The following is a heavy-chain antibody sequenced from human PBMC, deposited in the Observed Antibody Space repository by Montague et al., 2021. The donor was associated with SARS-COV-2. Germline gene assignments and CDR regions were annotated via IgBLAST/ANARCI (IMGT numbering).Heavy chain of an antibody. D-gene: IGHD5-18*01. Sequence: SLRLSCAASGFTFNTYAMSWVRQAPGKGLEWVSVIYSGGSSTYYADSVKGRFTISRDNSKNTLYLQMNRLRAEDTAVYYCAKSPRAYSYAFDYWGQGTLVTVSS. CDR3: AKSPRAYSYAFDY. CDR2: IYSGGSST. CDR1: GFTFNTYA. J-gene: IGHJ4*02. V-gene: IGHV3-23*03.